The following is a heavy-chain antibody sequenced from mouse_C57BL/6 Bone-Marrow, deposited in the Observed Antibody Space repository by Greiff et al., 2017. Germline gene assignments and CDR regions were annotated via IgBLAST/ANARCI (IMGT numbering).Heavy chain of an antibody. V-gene: IGHV1-81*01. CDR2: IYPRSGNT. D-gene: IGHD1-1*01. CDR3: ARNYGSSYDY. J-gene: IGHJ2*01. Sequence: VKLMESGAELARPGASVKLSCKASGYTFTSYGISWVKQRTGQGLEWIGEIYPRSGNTYYNEKFKGKATLTAEKSSSTAYMELRSLTSEDSAVYFCARNYGSSYDYWGQGTTLTVSS. CDR1: GYTFTSYG.